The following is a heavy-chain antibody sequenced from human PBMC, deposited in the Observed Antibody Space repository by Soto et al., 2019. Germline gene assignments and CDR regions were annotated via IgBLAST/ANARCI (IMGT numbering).Heavy chain of an antibody. CDR2: ISSSSSYT. CDR3: ARPVFNWNYHYYGMDV. CDR1: GFTFSDYY. Sequence: QVQLVESGGGLVKPGGSLRLSCAASGFTFSDYYMSWIRQAPGKGLEWVSYISSSSSYTNYADSVKGRFTISRDNAKNSLYLQMNSLRAEDTAVYYCARPVFNWNYHYYGMDVWGQGTTVTVSS. J-gene: IGHJ6*02. V-gene: IGHV3-11*06. D-gene: IGHD1-20*01.